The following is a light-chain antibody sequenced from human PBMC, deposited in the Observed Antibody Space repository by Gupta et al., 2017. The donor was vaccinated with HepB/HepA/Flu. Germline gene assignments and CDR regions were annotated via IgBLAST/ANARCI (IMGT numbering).Light chain of an antibody. Sequence: EIVLTQSPATLSLSPGERATLSCRASQSVSIYLAWYQQKPGQAPRLLIYEASTRATGIPARFSGSGSGTDFTLTISSLEPEDVALYYCQQRSNLYTFGQGTKLEIK. CDR1: QSVSIY. CDR3: QQRSNLYT. V-gene: IGKV3-11*01. CDR2: EAS. J-gene: IGKJ2*01.